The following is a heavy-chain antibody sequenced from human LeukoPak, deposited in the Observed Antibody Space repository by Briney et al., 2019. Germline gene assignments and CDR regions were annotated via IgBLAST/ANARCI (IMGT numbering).Heavy chain of an antibody. Sequence: GGSLRLSCAASGFAFSNTGMTWVRQAPGRGLEWVSTISPTGEGTHYADSVKGRFTISRDNSKNTLSLEMNSLRADDTATYYCARDAGGAWPFDYWGQGSHVIVSS. CDR2: ISPTGEGT. CDR1: GFAFSNTG. CDR3: ARDAGGAWPFDY. V-gene: IGHV3-23*01. J-gene: IGHJ4*02. D-gene: IGHD4-17*01.